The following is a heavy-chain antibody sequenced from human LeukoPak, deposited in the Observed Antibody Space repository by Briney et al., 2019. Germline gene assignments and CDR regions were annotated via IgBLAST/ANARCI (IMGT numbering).Heavy chain of an antibody. D-gene: IGHD1-14*01. J-gene: IGHJ4*02. V-gene: IGHV3-53*01. CDR3: ARGGINRFDY. Sequence: GGSLRLSCAASGFTVSSNYMSWVRQAPGKGLEWVSTIGASGNTYYADSVKGRFTISRDNSKNTLFLQMNTLRAEDTAVYYCARGGINRFDYRGQGTLVTVSS. CDR2: IGASGNT. CDR1: GFTVSSNY.